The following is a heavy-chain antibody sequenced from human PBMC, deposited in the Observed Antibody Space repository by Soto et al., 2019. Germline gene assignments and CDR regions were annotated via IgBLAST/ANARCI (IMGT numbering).Heavy chain of an antibody. CDR1: GFTFSSHG. CDR3: ARFTAYSSGEGLHY. D-gene: IGHD2-15*01. J-gene: IGHJ4*02. Sequence: GGSLRLSCAASGFTFSSHGMHWVRQAPGKGLEWVAVIWYDGSKKYYADSVKGRFTISRDNSKNTLYLQMDGLRAEDTAVYYCARFTAYSSGEGLHYWGQGTLVTVSS. V-gene: IGHV3-33*01. CDR2: IWYDGSKK.